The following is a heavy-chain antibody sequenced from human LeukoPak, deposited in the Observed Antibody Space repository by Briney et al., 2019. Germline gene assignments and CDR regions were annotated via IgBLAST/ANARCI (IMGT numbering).Heavy chain of an antibody. J-gene: IGHJ4*02. Sequence: GGSLRLSCAASGFTFSGYWMSLVRQAPGKGLEWVANINQDGSIIHYVDSAKGRFTISRDNAKNSLYLQMNYLRAEDTALYYCATSDDSSGSDWGQGTLVTVSS. V-gene: IGHV3-7*01. CDR1: GFTFSGYW. CDR3: ATSDDSSGSD. D-gene: IGHD3-22*01. CDR2: INQDGSII.